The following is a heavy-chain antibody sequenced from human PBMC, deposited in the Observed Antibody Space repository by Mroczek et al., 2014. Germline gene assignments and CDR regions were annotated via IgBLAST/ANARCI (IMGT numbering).Heavy chain of an antibody. CDR2: IIPIFGTA. CDR1: GGTFSSYA. CDR3: ARDRGTPARSGPRPYSYGGVGYYYYMDV. D-gene: IGHD5-18*01. V-gene: IGHV1-69*12. J-gene: IGHJ6*03. Sequence: VQLGAVWGREVKKPGSSVKVSCKASGGTFSSYAISWVRQAPGQGLEWMGGIIPIFGTANYAQKFQGRVTITADESTSTAYMELSSLRSEDTAVYYCARDRGTPARSGPRPYSYGGVGYYYYMDVWGKGTTVTVSS.